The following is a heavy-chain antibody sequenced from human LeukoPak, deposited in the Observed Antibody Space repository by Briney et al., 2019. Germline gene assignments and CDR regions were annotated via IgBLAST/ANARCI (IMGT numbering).Heavy chain of an antibody. CDR2: IWYDGSSQ. D-gene: IGHD6-13*01. J-gene: IGHJ4*02. CDR1: GFSFSAYG. V-gene: IGHV3-33*01. CDR3: ARDGPAAGTEVDY. Sequence: GRSLRLSCTASGFSFSAYGMHWVRQAPGKGLEWVAVIWYDGSSQYYADSVKGRFTISRDNAKNSLYLQMNSLRAEDTAVYYCARDGPAAGTEVDYWGQGTLVTVSS.